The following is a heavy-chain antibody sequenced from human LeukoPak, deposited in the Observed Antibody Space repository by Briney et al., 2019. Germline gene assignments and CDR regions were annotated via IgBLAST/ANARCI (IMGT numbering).Heavy chain of an antibody. V-gene: IGHV4-59*08. CDR1: GGSISIYY. Sequence: SETLSLTCTVSGGSISIYYWSWIRQPPGKGLEWIGYIYYSGSTNYNPSLKSRVTISVDTSKNQFSLKLSSVTAADTAVYYCARVASPYCSGGSCYSVFSSDYYYYGMDVWGQGTTVTVSS. CDR3: ARVASPYCSGGSCYSVFSSDYYYYGMDV. J-gene: IGHJ6*02. CDR2: IYYSGST. D-gene: IGHD2-15*01.